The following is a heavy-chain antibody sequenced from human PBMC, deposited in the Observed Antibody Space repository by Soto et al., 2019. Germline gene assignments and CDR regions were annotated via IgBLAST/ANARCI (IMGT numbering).Heavy chain of an antibody. V-gene: IGHV3-23*01. Sequence: GGSLRLSCAASGLTFSSYAMEWVRQAPGKGLEWVSAVSGSGSTYYADSVKGRFTISRDNSKNTLYLQMNSLRADDTAVYYCAKLLTYSYYYGIDFWGQGTTVTVSS. CDR1: GLTFSSYA. D-gene: IGHD2-15*01. CDR3: AKLLTYSYYYGIDF. J-gene: IGHJ6*02. CDR2: VSGSGST.